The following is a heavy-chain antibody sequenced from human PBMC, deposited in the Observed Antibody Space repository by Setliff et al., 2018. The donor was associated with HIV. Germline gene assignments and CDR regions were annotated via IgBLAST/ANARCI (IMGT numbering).Heavy chain of an antibody. J-gene: IGHJ4*02. CDR2: VYVTGSS. V-gene: IGHV4-61*02. D-gene: IGHD5-18*01. CDR1: GVSAGSGSFY. Sequence: SETLSLTCTVSGVSAGSGSFYWSWIRQPAGRGLEWIGRVYVTGSSAYNPSLKSRVSMSVLGSRNQISLKLTSVTAADTAVYYCASRRMRGDSHGYFDYWGQGILVTVSS. CDR3: ASRRMRGDSHGYFDY.